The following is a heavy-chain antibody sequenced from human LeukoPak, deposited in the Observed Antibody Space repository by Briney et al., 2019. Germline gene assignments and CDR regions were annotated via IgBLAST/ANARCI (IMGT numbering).Heavy chain of an antibody. CDR1: GGSISSGGYS. V-gene: IGHV4-30-2*01. CDR3: ARGTMVRGLEMDY. CDR2: IYHSGST. J-gene: IGHJ4*02. D-gene: IGHD3-10*01. Sequence: SQTLSLTCAVSGGSISSGGYSWSWIRQPPGKGLEWIGYIYHSGSTYYNPSLKSRVTISVDRSKNQFSLKLSSVTAADTAVYYCARGTMVRGLEMDYWGRGTLVTVSS.